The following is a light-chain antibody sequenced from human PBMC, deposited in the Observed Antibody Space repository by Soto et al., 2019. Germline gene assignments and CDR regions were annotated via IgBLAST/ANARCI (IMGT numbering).Light chain of an antibody. J-gene: IGLJ2*01. Sequence: QPVLTQPASVSGSPGQSITISCTGSIRDVGGFNYVSWYQQHPGKAPKLIIYEVSSWPSGVSHRFSGAKSGNTASLTISGLQAEDEADYYCSSYTTTATLVVFGGGTKLTVL. CDR1: IRDVGGFNY. CDR3: SSYTTTATLVV. V-gene: IGLV2-14*01. CDR2: EVS.